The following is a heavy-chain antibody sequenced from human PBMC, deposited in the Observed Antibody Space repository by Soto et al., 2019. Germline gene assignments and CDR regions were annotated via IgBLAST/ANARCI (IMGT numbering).Heavy chain of an antibody. CDR1: GYSFTSYW. J-gene: IGHJ4*02. Sequence: PGESLKISCKGSGYSFTSYWIGWVRQMPGKGLEWMGIIYPGDSDTRYSPSFQGQVTISADRSISTAYLQWSSLKASDTAMYYCARLIGYCSSTSCHISKFDYWGQGTLVTVSS. CDR2: IYPGDSDT. D-gene: IGHD2-2*02. V-gene: IGHV5-51*01. CDR3: ARLIGYCSSTSCHISKFDY.